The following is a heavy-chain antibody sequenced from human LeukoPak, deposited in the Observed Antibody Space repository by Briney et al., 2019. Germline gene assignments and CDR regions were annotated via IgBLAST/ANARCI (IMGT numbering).Heavy chain of an antibody. D-gene: IGHD1-26*01. CDR1: GFTFSSYA. V-gene: IGHV3-23*01. CDR3: ARVKGPRGIVGATRGGAFDI. J-gene: IGHJ3*02. CDR2: ISGSGGST. Sequence: GGSLRLSCAASGFTFSSYAMSWVRQAPGKGLEWVSAISGSGGSTYYADSVKGRFTISRDNSKNTLYLQMNSLRAEDTAVYYCARVKGPRGIVGATRGGAFDIWGQGTMVTVSS.